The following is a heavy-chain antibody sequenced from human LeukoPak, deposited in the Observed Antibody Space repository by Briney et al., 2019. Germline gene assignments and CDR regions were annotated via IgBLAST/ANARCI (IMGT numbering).Heavy chain of an antibody. V-gene: IGHV4-39*01. CDR2: IYYSGST. Sequence: SETLSLTCTVSGGSISSSSYYWGWIRQPPGKGLEWIGSIYYSGSTYYNPSLKSRDTISVDTSKNQFSLKLSSVTAADTAVYYCARRFGYYDSSGYYKGKPLDYWGQGTLVTVSS. J-gene: IGHJ4*02. CDR1: GGSISSSSYY. CDR3: ARRFGYYDSSGYYKGKPLDY. D-gene: IGHD3-22*01.